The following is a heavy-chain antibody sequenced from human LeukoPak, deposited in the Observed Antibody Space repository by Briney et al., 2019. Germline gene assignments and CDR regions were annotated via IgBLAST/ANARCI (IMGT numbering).Heavy chain of an antibody. V-gene: IGHV4-59*01. Sequence: SETLSLTCTVSGGSISSYYWSWIRQPPGKGLEWIGYIYYSGSTNYNPSLKSRVTISVDASKNQFSLKLSSVTAADTAVYYCARSLDYGGYDGDYYYYYGMDVWGQGTTVTVSS. J-gene: IGHJ6*02. CDR2: IYYSGST. CDR1: GGSISSYY. D-gene: IGHD4-17*01. CDR3: ARSLDYGGYDGDYYYYYGMDV.